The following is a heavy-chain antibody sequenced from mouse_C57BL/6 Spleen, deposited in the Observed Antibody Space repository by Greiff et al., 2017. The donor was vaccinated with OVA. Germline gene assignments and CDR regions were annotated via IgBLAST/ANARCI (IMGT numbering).Heavy chain of an antibody. J-gene: IGHJ2*01. D-gene: IGHD1-1*01. Sequence: QSCKASGYTFTSFWMQWVKQRPGQGLEWIGEIAPSDRYTHYNQKFKGKATLTVDTSSSTAYMQLSSLTSEDSAVDYCATHYYGSSYGGYWGKGTTLTVSS. V-gene: IGHV1-50*01. CDR3: ATHYYGSSYGGY. CDR2: IAPSDRYT. CDR1: GYTFTSFW.